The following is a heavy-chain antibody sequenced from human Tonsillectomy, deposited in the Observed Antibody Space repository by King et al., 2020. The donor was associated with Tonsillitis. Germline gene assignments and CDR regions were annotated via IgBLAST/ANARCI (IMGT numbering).Heavy chain of an antibody. CDR3: ARAPIFGVVIIKGYGMDV. CDR1: GYTFTSYD. J-gene: IGHJ6*02. D-gene: IGHD3-3*01. CDR2: MNPNSGNT. Sequence: VQLVESGAEVKKPGASVKVSCKASGYTFTSYDINWVRQATGQGLEWMGWMNPNSGNTGYAQKFQGRVTMTRNTSISTAYMELSSLRSEDTAVYYCARAPIFGVVIIKGYGMDVWGQGTTVTVSS. V-gene: IGHV1-8*01.